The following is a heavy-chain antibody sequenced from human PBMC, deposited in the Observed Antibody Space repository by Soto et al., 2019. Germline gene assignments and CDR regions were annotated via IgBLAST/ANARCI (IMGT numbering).Heavy chain of an antibody. Sequence: QSGGSLRLSCAASGFSFSSYGMHWVRQAPGKGLEWVAVISYDGSNKYYADSVKGRFTISRDTSKNTLYLQMNSLRAEDTAVFYCVKDRRTEAYGMEVWGQGTTVTVSS. V-gene: IGHV3-30*18. J-gene: IGHJ6*02. D-gene: IGHD2-2*01. CDR1: GFSFSSYG. CDR2: ISYDGSNK. CDR3: VKDRRTEAYGMEV.